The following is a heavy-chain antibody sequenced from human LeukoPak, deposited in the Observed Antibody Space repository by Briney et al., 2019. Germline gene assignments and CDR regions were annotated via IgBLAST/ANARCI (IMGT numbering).Heavy chain of an antibody. V-gene: IGHV1-18*01. J-gene: IGHJ4*02. CDR3: ARESIYDSSGYYLDY. Sequence: GASVKVSCKASGYTFTSYGISWVRQAPGQGLEWMGWISAYNGNTNYAQKLQGRVTMTTDTSTSTAYMELRSLRSDDTAVYYCARESIYDSSGYYLDYWGQGTLVTVFS. CDR1: GYTFTSYG. D-gene: IGHD3-22*01. CDR2: ISAYNGNT.